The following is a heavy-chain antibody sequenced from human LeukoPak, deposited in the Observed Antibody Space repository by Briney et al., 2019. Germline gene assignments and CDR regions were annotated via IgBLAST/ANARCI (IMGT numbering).Heavy chain of an antibody. CDR1: GFTFSSYG. CDR2: IWYDGSNK. D-gene: IGHD3-3*01. CDR3: ARDPDTIFGVAIEYYYGMDV. J-gene: IGHJ6*02. Sequence: GGSLRLSCAASGFTFSSYGMHWVRQAPGKGLEWVAVIWYDGSNKYYADSVKGRFTISRDNSKNTLYLQMNSLRAEDTAVYYCARDPDTIFGVAIEYYYGMDVWGQGTTVTVSS. V-gene: IGHV3-33*01.